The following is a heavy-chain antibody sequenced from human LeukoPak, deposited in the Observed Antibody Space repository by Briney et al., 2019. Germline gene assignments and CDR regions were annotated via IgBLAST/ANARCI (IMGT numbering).Heavy chain of an antibody. CDR3: ARGHCGSTRCLTYYNYYYMDV. D-gene: IGHD2-2*01. CDR2: IYTNGNT. Sequence: PSETLSLTCTVSGGSISNYYWSWIRQPAGKGLEWIGRIYTNGNTNYNPSLKSRVTMSVDTSKNQFSLKLSSVTAADTAVYFCARGHCGSTRCLTYYNYYYMDVWGKGTTVTVSS. CDR1: GGSISNYY. J-gene: IGHJ6*03. V-gene: IGHV4-4*07.